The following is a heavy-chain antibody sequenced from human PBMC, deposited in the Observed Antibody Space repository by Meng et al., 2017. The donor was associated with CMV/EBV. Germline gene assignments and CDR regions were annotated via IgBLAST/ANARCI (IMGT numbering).Heavy chain of an antibody. CDR2: IYYSGST. CDR3: ASPPINYYDSSGYYFFDY. J-gene: IGHJ4*02. Sequence: SSSSFSWGWIRPPPGKGLEWIGSIYYSGSTYYNPSLKSRVTISVDTSKNQFSLKLSSVTAADTAVYYRASPPINYYDSSGYYFFDYWGQGTLVTVSS. V-gene: IGHV4-39*01. CDR1: SSSSFS. D-gene: IGHD3-22*01.